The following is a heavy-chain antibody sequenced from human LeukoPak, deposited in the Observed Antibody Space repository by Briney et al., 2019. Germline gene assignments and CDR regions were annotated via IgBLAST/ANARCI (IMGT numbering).Heavy chain of an antibody. CDR2: IGSSSSTI. CDR3: AREKPQPLHPGFDY. D-gene: IGHD2-2*01. Sequence: PGGSLRLSCAASGFTFSSYSINWVRQAPGKGLEWVSYIGSSSSTIYYADSVKGRFTISRDNGKNSAYLQMNRLRDEDTAVYYCAREKPQPLHPGFDYWGQGTLVTVSS. CDR1: GFTFSSYS. V-gene: IGHV3-48*02. J-gene: IGHJ4*02.